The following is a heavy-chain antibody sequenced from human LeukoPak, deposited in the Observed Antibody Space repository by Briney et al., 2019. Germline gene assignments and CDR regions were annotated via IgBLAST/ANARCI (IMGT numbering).Heavy chain of an antibody. CDR2: IYYSGST. J-gene: IGHJ4*02. CDR3: GSGSYYFDY. Sequence: SETLSLTCTVSGGSISSYYWSWIRQPPGKGLEWIGYIYYSGSTKYNPSLKSRVTISVDTSKNQFSLKLSSVTAADTAVYYCGSGSYYFDYWGQGNLVTVST. V-gene: IGHV4-59*08. CDR1: GGSISSYY. D-gene: IGHD3-10*01.